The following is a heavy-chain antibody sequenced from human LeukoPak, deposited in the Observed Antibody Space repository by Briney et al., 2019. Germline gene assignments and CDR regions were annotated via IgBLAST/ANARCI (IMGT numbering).Heavy chain of an antibody. J-gene: IGHJ6*04. Sequence: PGVLLRFSCAAYRFTFSSNEMIWVRQAPGKGLEWVSYISSSGSTIYYADSVKGRFTISRDNAKNSLYLQMNSLRAEDTAVYYCAELGITMIGGVWGKGTTVTISS. D-gene: IGHD3-10*02. CDR3: AELGITMIGGV. CDR2: ISSSGSTI. CDR1: RFTFSSNE. V-gene: IGHV3-48*03.